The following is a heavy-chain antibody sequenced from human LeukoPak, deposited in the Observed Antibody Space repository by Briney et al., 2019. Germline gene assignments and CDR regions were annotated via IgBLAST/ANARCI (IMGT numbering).Heavy chain of an antibody. CDR1: GGSISSYY. V-gene: IGHV4-4*07. CDR2: IYTSGST. D-gene: IGHD3-3*01. J-gene: IGHJ4*02. CDR3: ERDPIKIFGVATIDY. Sequence: SETLSLTCTVSGGSISSYYWSWIRQPAGEGLEGIGRIYTSGSTNYNPSLKSRVTMSVDTAENQFSLKLSCVIAADSPVSYCERDPIKIFGVATIDYWGQGTLVTVSS.